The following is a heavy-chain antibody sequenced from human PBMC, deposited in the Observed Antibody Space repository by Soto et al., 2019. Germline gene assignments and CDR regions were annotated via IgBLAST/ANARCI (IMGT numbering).Heavy chain of an antibody. V-gene: IGHV4-59*01. CDR2: IYYSGST. CDR3: ARGKPYSSGSYYMDV. Sequence: SETLSLTCTVAGGSISSYYWGWIRQNPGKGLEWIGHIYYSGSTNYNPSLKSRVTISIDTSKNQFSLKVTSVTAADTAVYYCARGKPYSSGSYYMDVWGKGTTVTVSS. D-gene: IGHD5-18*01. J-gene: IGHJ6*03. CDR1: GGSISSYY.